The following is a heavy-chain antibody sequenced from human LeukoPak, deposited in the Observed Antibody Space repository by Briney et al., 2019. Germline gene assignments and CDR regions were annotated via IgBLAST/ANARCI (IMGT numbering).Heavy chain of an antibody. CDR3: TTRYYYGSGSTNKENWFDP. V-gene: IGHV3-15*01. CDR1: GFTFSNAW. J-gene: IGHJ5*02. Sequence: GGSLRLSCAASGFTFSNAWMSWVRQAPGKGLEWVGRIKSKTDGGTTDYAAPVKGRFTISRDDSKNTLYLQMNSLKTEDTAVYYCTTRYYYGSGSTNKENWFDPWGQGNLVTVSS. D-gene: IGHD3-10*01. CDR2: IKSKTDGGTT.